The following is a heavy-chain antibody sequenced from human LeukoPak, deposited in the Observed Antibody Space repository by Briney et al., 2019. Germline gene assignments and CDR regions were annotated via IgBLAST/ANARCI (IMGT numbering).Heavy chain of an antibody. CDR1: GFTVSSNY. D-gene: IGHD2-15*01. J-gene: IGHJ6*02. CDR3: ARHYCRGGSCYYYYYGMDV. Sequence: PGGSLRLSCAASGFTVSSNYMSWVRQAPGKGLEWVSVIYSGGSTYYADSVKGRFTISRDNSKNTLYLQMSSLRAEDTAVYYCARHYCRGGSCYYYYYGMDVWGQGTTVTVSS. V-gene: IGHV3-53*01. CDR2: IYSGGST.